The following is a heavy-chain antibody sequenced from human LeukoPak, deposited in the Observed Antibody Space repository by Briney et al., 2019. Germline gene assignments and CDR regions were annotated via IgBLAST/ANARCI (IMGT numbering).Heavy chain of an antibody. D-gene: IGHD1-1*01. CDR2: ISGSSDRT. J-gene: IGHJ5*02. CDR3: AKGDNRNDMRSPWFDP. CDR1: GFTFSSYA. Sequence: GGPLRLSCAASGFTFSSYAMNWVRQAPGEGLEWVSVISGSSDRTYYADSVKGRFTISRDNSKNTLYLQMNSLRAEDTAVYYCAKGDNRNDMRSPWFDPWGQGTLVTVSS. V-gene: IGHV3-23*01.